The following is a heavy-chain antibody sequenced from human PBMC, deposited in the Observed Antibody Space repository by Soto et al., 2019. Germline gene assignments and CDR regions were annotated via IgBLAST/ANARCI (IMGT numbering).Heavy chain of an antibody. CDR2: ISGSGGST. CDR3: AKERYDILTGYPYYFDY. V-gene: IGHV3-23*01. CDR1: GFTFSSYA. Sequence: GGSLRLSCAASGFTFSSYAMSWVRQAPGKGLEWVSAISGSGGSTYYADSVKGRFTISRDNSKNTLYLQMNSLRAEDTAVYYCAKERYDILTGYPYYFDYWGQGTLVTVSS. D-gene: IGHD3-9*01. J-gene: IGHJ4*02.